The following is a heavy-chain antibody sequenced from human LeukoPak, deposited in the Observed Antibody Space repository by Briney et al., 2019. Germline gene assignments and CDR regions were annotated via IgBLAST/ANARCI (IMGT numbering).Heavy chain of an antibody. CDR2: INPTGGST. D-gene: IGHD5/OR15-5a*01. CDR1: GYTFTSYD. Sequence: ASVKVSCKASGYTFTSYDINWVRQATGQGLEWMGLINPTGGSTGYAQKFQGRVTMTRDTSTSTVYMELSSLRSEDTAVYYCARGDHVRIYAESAFDIWGQGTMVTVSS. V-gene: IGHV1-46*01. CDR3: ARGDHVRIYAESAFDI. J-gene: IGHJ3*02.